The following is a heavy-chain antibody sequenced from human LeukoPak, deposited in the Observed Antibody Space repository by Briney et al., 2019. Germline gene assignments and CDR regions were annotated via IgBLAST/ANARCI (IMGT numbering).Heavy chain of an antibody. J-gene: IGHJ6*02. Sequence: GASVTVSCKASGYTFTSYDINWVRQATGQGLAWMGWMNPNNGNTGYAQKFQGRVTMTRSTSISTAYMELSSLRSEDAAVYYCARLASSSWPLYYYGMDVWGQGTTVTVSS. CDR3: ARLASSSWPLYYYGMDV. V-gene: IGHV1-8*01. D-gene: IGHD6-13*01. CDR2: MNPNNGNT. CDR1: GYTFTSYD.